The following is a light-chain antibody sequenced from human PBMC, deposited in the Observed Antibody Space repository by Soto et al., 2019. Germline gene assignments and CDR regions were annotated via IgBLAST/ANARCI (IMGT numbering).Light chain of an antibody. J-gene: IGLJ1*01. CDR3: SSYAGNNHFV. CDR1: SSDVGGYNY. V-gene: IGLV2-8*01. Sequence: QSVLTQPPSASGSPGQSVTISCSGTSSDVGGYNYVSWYQQHPGKAPKLMICEVTKRPSGVPDRFSGSKSGNTASLTVSGLQAEDEADYYCSSYAGNNHFVLGTGTKVTVL. CDR2: EVT.